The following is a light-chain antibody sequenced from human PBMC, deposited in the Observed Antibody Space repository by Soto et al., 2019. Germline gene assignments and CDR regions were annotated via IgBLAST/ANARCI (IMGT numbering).Light chain of an antibody. CDR3: QSYDSSLSGYV. J-gene: IGLJ1*01. V-gene: IGLV1-40*01. CDR1: SPNIGADYD. CDR2: GNS. Sequence: QSVLTQPPSVSGAPGQRVTISCTGSSPNIGADYDVHWYRQLPGTAPKLLIYGNSDRPSGVPDRFSGSKSGTSASLAITGLQAEDEADYYCQSYDSSLSGYVFGTGTKVTVL.